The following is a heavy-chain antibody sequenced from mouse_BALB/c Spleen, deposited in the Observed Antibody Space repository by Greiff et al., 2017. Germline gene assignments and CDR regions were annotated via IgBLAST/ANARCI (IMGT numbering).Heavy chain of an antibody. CDR3: ARPGFAY. Sequence: EVNVVESGGGLVQPGGSRKLSCAASGFTFSSFGMHWVRQAPEKGLEWVAYISSGSSTIYYADTVKGRFTISRDNPKNTLFLQMTSLRSEDTAMYYCARPGFAYWGQGTLVTVSA. CDR1: GFTFSSFG. V-gene: IGHV5-17*02. CDR2: ISSGSSTI. J-gene: IGHJ3*01.